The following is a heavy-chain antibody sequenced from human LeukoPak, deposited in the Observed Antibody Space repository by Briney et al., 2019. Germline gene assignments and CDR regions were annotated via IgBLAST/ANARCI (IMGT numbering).Heavy chain of an antibody. D-gene: IGHD2-2*01. V-gene: IGHV4-34*01. CDR1: GGSFSGYY. J-gene: IGHJ4*02. CDR3: ARVGRCTSCFDVDY. Sequence: SETLSLTCAVYGGSFSGYYWSWIRQPPGKGLEWVGEINHSGSTNYNPSLKSRVPISVDTSKNQCSLKLSSVTAAGTAVYYCARVGRCTSCFDVDYWGQGTLVTVSS. CDR2: INHSGST.